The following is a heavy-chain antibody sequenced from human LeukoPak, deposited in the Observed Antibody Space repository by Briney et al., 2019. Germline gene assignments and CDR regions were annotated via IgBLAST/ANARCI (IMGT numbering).Heavy chain of an antibody. J-gene: IGHJ4*02. V-gene: IGHV3-30-3*01. D-gene: IGHD3-9*01. CDR2: ISYDGSNK. CDR3: ARAGALGPYDILTGPYFDY. Sequence: PGGSLRPSCAASGFTFSSYAMHWVRQAPGKGLEWVAVISYDGSNKYYADSVKGRFTISRDNSKNTLYLQMNSLRAEDTAVYYCARAGALGPYDILTGPYFDYWGQGTLVTVSS. CDR1: GFTFSSYA.